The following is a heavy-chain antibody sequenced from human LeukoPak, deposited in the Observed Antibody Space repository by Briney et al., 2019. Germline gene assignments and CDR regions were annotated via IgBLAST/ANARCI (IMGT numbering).Heavy chain of an antibody. Sequence: SETLSLTCTVSGGSISSSYKYWGWVRQPPGRGLEWIGSIYYSGTTYYNPSLKSRVTISVDTSKNQFSLKLTSVTAADTAVYYCARSTASEGPTHNWFDPWGQGTLVTVSP. CDR2: IYYSGTT. D-gene: IGHD2-2*01. CDR3: ARSTASEGPTHNWFDP. J-gene: IGHJ5*02. V-gene: IGHV4-39*01. CDR1: GGSISSSYKY.